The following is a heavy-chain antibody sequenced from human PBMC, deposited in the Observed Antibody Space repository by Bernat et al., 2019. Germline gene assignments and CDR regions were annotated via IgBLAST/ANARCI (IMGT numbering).Heavy chain of an antibody. V-gene: IGHV4-39*01. CDR3: ARHSGIGSGLFS. D-gene: IGHD3-22*01. CDR2: IYYSGST. CDR1: GGSISSSSYY. Sequence: QLQLQESGPGLVKPSETLSLTCTVSGGSISSSSYYWGWIRQPPGKGLEWIVSIYYSGSTYYNPSLKSRVTISVDTSKSPFFLKLSSVTAADTAVYYCARHSGIGSGLFSCDQGTLVPVSS. J-gene: IGHJ5*02.